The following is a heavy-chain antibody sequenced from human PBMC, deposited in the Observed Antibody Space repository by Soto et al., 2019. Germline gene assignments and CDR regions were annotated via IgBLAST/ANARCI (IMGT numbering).Heavy chain of an antibody. Sequence: SETLSLTCAVYGGSFSGYYWSWIRQPPGKGLEWIGEINHSGSTNYNPSLKSRVTISVDTSKNQFSLKLSSVTAADTAVYYCESNPSTGTGRAYYYMDVWGKGTTVTVSS. J-gene: IGHJ6*03. V-gene: IGHV4-34*01. CDR2: INHSGST. CDR1: GGSFSGYY. D-gene: IGHD1-1*01. CDR3: ESNPSTGTGRAYYYMDV.